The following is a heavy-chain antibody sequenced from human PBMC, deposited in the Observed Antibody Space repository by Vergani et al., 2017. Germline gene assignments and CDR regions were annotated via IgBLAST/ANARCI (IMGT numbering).Heavy chain of an antibody. CDR1: GYTFTSYG. Sequence: QVQLVQSGAEVKKPGASVKVSCKASGYTFTSYGISWVRQAPGQGLEWMGWISAYNGNTNYAQKLQGRVTMTTDTSTSTAYMELMSLRSDDTAVYYCERDTRLGRDYYDYMDVWGKGTTVTVSS. V-gene: IGHV1-18*01. CDR3: ERDTRLGRDYYDYMDV. D-gene: IGHD3-16*01. J-gene: IGHJ6*03. CDR2: ISAYNGNT.